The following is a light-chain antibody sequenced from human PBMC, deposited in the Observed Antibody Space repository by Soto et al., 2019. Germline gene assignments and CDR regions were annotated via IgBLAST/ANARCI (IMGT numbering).Light chain of an antibody. CDR3: QSYESRPSGYV. J-gene: IGLJ1*01. V-gene: IGLV1-40*01. CDR2: GNN. CDR1: SSNIGAGYD. Sequence: QSVLTQPPSVSGAPGQSVTISCTGSSSNIGAGYDVHWYQHIPGTAPKLLIYGNNNRPSGVPDRFSGSKSVTSASLAITGLQAEGEADYYCQSYESRPSGYVFGTGTKVTVL.